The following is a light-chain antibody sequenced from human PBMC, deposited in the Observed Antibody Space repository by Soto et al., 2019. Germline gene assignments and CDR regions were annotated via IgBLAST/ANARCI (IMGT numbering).Light chain of an antibody. CDR3: CSYAGTYTYL. J-gene: IGLJ1*01. CDR2: DVS. V-gene: IGLV2-11*01. CDR1: SSDVGGYNY. Sequence: QSVLTQPRSVSGSPGQSVTISCTGTSSDVGGYNYVSWYQQHPGEAPKLMIYDVSERPSGVPDRFTASKSGNTASLTISGLQAEDEADYYCCSYAGTYTYLFGTGTKVTVL.